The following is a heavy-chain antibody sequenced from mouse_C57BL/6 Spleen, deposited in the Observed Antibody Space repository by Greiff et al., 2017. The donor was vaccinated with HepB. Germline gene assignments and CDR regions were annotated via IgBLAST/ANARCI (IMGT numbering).Heavy chain of an antibody. D-gene: IGHD1-3*01. CDR3: ARYITKGYYAMDY. V-gene: IGHV1-52*01. CDR2: IDPSDSET. Sequence: LQQPGAELVRPGSSVKLSCKASGYTFTSYWMHWVKQRPIQGLEWIGNIDPSDSETHYNQKFKDKATLTVDKSSSTAYMQLSSLTSEDSAVYYCARYITKGYYAMDYWGQGTSVTVSS. J-gene: IGHJ4*01. CDR1: GYTFTSYW.